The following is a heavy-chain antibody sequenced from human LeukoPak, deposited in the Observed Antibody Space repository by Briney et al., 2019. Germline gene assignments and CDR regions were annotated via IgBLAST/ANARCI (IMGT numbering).Heavy chain of an antibody. CDR1: GGSIISNIYY. D-gene: IGHD4-11*01. V-gene: IGHV4-39*01. J-gene: IGHJ4*02. CDR3: ARPGYSNSIDY. CDR2: AYYGGST. Sequence: SETLSLTCTVSGGSIISNIYYWAWIRQPPGKGLEWIGSAYYGGSTYYNPSLKSRVTIYVDTSNNEFSLRLSSVTAADTAVYYCARPGYSNSIDYWGQGTLVTVSS.